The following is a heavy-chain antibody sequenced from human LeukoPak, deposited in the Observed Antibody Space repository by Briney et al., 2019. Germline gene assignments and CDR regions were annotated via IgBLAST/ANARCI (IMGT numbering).Heavy chain of an antibody. CDR1: GYTFTGYY. CDR2: INPNSGGT. Sequence: GASVKVSCKASGYTFTGYYMHWVRQAPGQGLKWMGWINPNSGGTNYAQKFQGRVTMTRDTSISTAYMELSRLRSDDTAVYYCARAGRSSSPYYYYYYYMDVWGKGTTVTVSS. V-gene: IGHV1-2*02. J-gene: IGHJ6*03. D-gene: IGHD6-6*01. CDR3: ARAGRSSSPYYYYYYYMDV.